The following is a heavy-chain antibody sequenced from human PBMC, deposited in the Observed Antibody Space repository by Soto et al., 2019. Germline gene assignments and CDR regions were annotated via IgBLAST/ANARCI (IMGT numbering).Heavy chain of an antibody. CDR2: INTGNGYT. J-gene: IGHJ5*02. Sequence: QVQLVQSGAEVKKPGASVKVACKDSGITYTTYAIHWVRQAPGPGLEWMGWINTGNGYTRYSQRFQGRVTLTTDTSASTAYMDVSSLTSEDTAVYYCARAISGYVSWGQGTLITVSS. D-gene: IGHD5-12*01. CDR3: ARAISGYVS. V-gene: IGHV1-3*04. CDR1: GITYTTYA.